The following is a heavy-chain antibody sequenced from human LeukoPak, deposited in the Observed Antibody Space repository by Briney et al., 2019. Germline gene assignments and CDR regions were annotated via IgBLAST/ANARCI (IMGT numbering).Heavy chain of an antibody. D-gene: IGHD2-2*01. V-gene: IGHV3-7*01. J-gene: IGHJ3*02. CDR2: IKEDGSEK. CDR1: GFTFNKYW. CDR3: ARDQGYCSSTSCYPDAFDI. Sequence: SGGSQRLSCAASGFTFNKYWMTWVRQAPGKGLEWVAYIKEDGSEKYYVDSVKGRFTISRDNAKNSLCLQMNSLRAEDTGVYYCARDQGYCSSTSCYPDAFDIWGQGTMVTVSS.